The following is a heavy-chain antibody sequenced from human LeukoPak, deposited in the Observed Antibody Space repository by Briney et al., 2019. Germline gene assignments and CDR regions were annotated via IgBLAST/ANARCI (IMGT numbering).Heavy chain of an antibody. CDR3: AKDRPYCSGGSCYSGYYGMDV. CDR2: ISWNSGSI. V-gene: IGHV3-9*01. CDR1: GFTFDDYA. D-gene: IGHD2-15*01. J-gene: IGHJ6*02. Sequence: PGGSLRLSCAASGFTFDDYAMHWVRQAPGKGLEWVSGISWNSGSIGYADSVKGRFTISRDNAKNSLYLQMNSLRAEDTALYYCAKDRPYCSGGSCYSGYYGMDVWGQGTTVTVSS.